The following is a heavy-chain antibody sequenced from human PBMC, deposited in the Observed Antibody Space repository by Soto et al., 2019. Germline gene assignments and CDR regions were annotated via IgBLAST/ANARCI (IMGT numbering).Heavy chain of an antibody. J-gene: IGHJ4*02. Sequence: SETLSLTCAVYGGSFSGYYWSWIRQPPGKGLEWIGEINHSGSTNYNPSLKSRVTISVDTSKNQFSLKLSSLTAADTAFYYCARGPLYYYDSSGYYLDYWGQGTLVTVSS. CDR1: GGSFSGYY. D-gene: IGHD3-22*01. CDR2: INHSGST. V-gene: IGHV4-34*01. CDR3: ARGPLYYYDSSGYYLDY.